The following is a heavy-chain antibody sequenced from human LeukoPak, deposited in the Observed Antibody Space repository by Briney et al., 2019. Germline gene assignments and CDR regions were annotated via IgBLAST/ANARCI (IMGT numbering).Heavy chain of an antibody. Sequence: GGSLRLSCAASGFTLSNYALTWVRQAPGKGLEWVSTISGSSDNTHYADSVEGRFTISKDNAGNTMYLQMRSLRAEDTAVYYCARDMWGTFDYWGQGALVTVSS. J-gene: IGHJ4*02. V-gene: IGHV3-23*01. CDR3: ARDMWGTFDY. D-gene: IGHD7-27*01. CDR1: GFTLSNYA. CDR2: ISGSSDNT.